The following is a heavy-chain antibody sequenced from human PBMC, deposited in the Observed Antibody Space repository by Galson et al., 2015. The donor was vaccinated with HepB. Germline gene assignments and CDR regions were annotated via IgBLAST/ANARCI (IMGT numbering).Heavy chain of an antibody. J-gene: IGHJ4*02. CDR3: ATPRNRQLWQAQGNFDY. D-gene: IGHD5-18*01. CDR1: GYTLTELS. CDR2: SDPEDGET. V-gene: IGHV1-24*01. Sequence: SVKVSCKVSGYTLTELSMHWVRQAPGKGLEWMGGSDPEDGETIYAQKFQGRVTMTEDTSTDTAYMELSSLRSEDTAVYYCATPRNRQLWQAQGNFDYWGQGTLVTVSS.